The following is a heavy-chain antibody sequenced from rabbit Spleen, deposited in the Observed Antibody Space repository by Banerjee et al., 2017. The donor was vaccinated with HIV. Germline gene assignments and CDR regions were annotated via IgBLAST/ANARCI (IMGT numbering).Heavy chain of an antibody. V-gene: IGHV1S45*01. D-gene: IGHD7-1*01. Sequence: QEELEESGGGLVKPEGSLTLTCKASGFSFSDSDVMCWVRQAPGKGLEWIACINTATGKPVYATWAKGRFTITKTSSTTMTLQLNSLTAADTATYFCARDPISAGLYCNLWGPGTLVTVS. CDR2: INTATGKP. CDR3: ARDPISAGLYCNL. J-gene: IGHJ4*01. CDR1: GFSFSDSDV.